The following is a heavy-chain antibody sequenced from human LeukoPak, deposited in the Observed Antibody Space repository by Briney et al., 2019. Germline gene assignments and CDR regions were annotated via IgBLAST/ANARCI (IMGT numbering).Heavy chain of an antibody. CDR2: IYHGGST. V-gene: IGHV4-30-2*01. CDR1: GGSFSGYS. J-gene: IGHJ5*02. D-gene: IGHD3-22*01. CDR3: ARGIRADSSGYYPRFDP. Sequence: PSETLSLTCAVYGGSFSGYSWSWIRQPPGKGLEWIGYIYHGGSTYYNPSLKSRVTISVDRSKNQFSLKLSSVTAADTAVYYCARGIRADSSGYYPRFDPWGQGTLVTVSS.